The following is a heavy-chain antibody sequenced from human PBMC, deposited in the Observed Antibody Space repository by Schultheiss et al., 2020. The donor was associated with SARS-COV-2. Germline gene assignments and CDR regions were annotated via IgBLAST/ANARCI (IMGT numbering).Heavy chain of an antibody. CDR3: AREVDIVVVIADRDYYYGMDV. J-gene: IGHJ6*02. CDR2: INSDGSST. Sequence: GGSLRLSCTASGFTFSSYSMNWVRQAPGKGLVWVSRINSDGSSTSYADSVKGRFTISRDNAKNTLYLQMNSLRAEDTAVYYCAREVDIVVVIADRDYYYGMDVWGQGTTVTVSS. V-gene: IGHV3-74*01. CDR1: GFTFSSYS. D-gene: IGHD2-21*01.